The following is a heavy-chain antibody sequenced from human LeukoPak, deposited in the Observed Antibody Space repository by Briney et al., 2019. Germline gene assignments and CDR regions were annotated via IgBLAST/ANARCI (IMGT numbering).Heavy chain of an antibody. CDR2: ISAYTGDT. D-gene: IGHD3-16*01. Sequence: ASVKVSCKTSGYTFTNHGIGWVRQAPGQGLEWMGWISAYTGDTHYVQKFNDRVTMTIDTSTSTAYMELTSLRSDDTAFYYCARGLGLRLRPSRFDLWGQGTLVTVSS. V-gene: IGHV1-18*01. J-gene: IGHJ5*02. CDR1: GYTFTNHG. CDR3: ARGLGLRLRPSRFDL.